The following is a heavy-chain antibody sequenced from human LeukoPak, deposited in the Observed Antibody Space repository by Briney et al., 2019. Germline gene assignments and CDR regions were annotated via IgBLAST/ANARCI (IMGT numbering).Heavy chain of an antibody. CDR1: GYTFTSYG. D-gene: IGHD6-6*01. Sequence: GASVKVSCKASGYTFTSYGISWVRQAPGQGLEWMGWISAYNGNTNYAQKLQGRVTMTTDTSTSTAYMELRSLRSDDTAVYYCARRSYSSSHSYYFDYWGQGTLVTVSS. J-gene: IGHJ4*02. CDR3: ARRSYSSSHSYYFDY. CDR2: ISAYNGNT. V-gene: IGHV1-18*01.